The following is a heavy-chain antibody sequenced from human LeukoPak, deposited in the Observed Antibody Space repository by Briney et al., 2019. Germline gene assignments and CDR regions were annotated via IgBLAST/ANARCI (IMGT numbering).Heavy chain of an antibody. V-gene: IGHV4-34*01. J-gene: IGHJ4*02. Sequence: PSETLSLTCAVYGRSFSGYYWSWIRQPPGKGLEWIGEINHSGTTNYNPSLKSRVTISLDTSKNQFSLKLSSVTAADTAVYYCASSGSGSYYNFDYWGQGTLVTVSS. CDR1: GRSFSGYY. CDR2: INHSGTT. D-gene: IGHD3-10*01. CDR3: ASSGSGSYYNFDY.